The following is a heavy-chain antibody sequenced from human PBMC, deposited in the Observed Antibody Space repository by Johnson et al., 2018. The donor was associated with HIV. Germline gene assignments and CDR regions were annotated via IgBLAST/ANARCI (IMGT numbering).Heavy chain of an antibody. Sequence: VQLVESGGGLVQPGGSLRLSCAASGFTFSSYAMHWVRQAPGKGLEWVANIKQDGREKYSAASVKGRFTISRDNAKTSLYLQMNSLRAEDTAVYYCASPPDAFDIWGQGTMVTVSS. CDR2: IKQDGREK. CDR3: ASPPDAFDI. CDR1: GFTFSSYA. J-gene: IGHJ3*02. V-gene: IGHV3-7*02.